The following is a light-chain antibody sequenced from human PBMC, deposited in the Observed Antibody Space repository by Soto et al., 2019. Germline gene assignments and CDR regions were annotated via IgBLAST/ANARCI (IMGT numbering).Light chain of an antibody. V-gene: IGKV3-20*01. J-gene: IGKJ5*01. CDR3: QQYVSLPIT. CDR2: GAS. CDR1: QSVSSY. Sequence: EIVLTRSPGTLSLSPGERATLSCRASQSVSSYLAWYQQKPGQAPRLLIYGASSRATGIPDRFSGSGSGTDFTLTISRVEPEDFAVYYCQQYVSLPITFGQGTRLEIK.